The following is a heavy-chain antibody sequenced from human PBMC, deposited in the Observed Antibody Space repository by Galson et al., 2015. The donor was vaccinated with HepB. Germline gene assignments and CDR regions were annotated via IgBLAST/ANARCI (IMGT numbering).Heavy chain of an antibody. D-gene: IGHD3-3*01. CDR1: GYTFTSYG. CDR3: ARVQLYDFWSGKNNWFDP. J-gene: IGHJ5*02. CDR2: ISAYNGNT. V-gene: IGHV1-18*01. Sequence: SVKVSCKASGYTFTSYGISWVRQAPGQGLEWMGWISAYNGNTNYAQKLQGRVTMTTDTSTSTAYMELRSLRSDDTAVYYCARVQLYDFWSGKNNWFDPWGQGTLVTVSS.